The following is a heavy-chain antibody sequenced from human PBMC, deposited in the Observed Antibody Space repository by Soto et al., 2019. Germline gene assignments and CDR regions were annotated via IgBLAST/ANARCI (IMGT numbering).Heavy chain of an antibody. Sequence: PSETLSLTCAVSGYSISSSNWWGWIRQPPGKGLEWIGYIYYSGSTYYNPSLKSRVTMSVDTSKNQFSLKLSSVTAVDTAVYYCARMPYSGSLGDWFDPWGQGTLVTVSS. CDR1: GYSISSSNW. CDR3: ARMPYSGSLGDWFDP. V-gene: IGHV4-28*01. J-gene: IGHJ5*02. D-gene: IGHD1-26*01. CDR2: IYYSGST.